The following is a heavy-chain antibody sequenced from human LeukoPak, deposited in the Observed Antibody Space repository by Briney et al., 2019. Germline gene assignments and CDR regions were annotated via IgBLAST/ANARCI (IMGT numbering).Heavy chain of an antibody. V-gene: IGHV3-20*04. CDR1: GFTFSLYG. CDR3: ARVQSGRPRSDAFDI. CDR2: INWNGGST. D-gene: IGHD1-26*01. Sequence: PGGSLRLSCAASGFTFSLYGMHWVRQAPGKGLEWVSGINWNGGSTGYADSVKGRFTISRDNAKNSLYLQMNSLRAEDTALYYCARVQSGRPRSDAFDIRGQGTMVTVSS. J-gene: IGHJ3*02.